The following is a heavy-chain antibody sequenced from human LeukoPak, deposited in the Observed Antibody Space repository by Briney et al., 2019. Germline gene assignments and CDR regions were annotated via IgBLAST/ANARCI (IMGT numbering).Heavy chain of an antibody. D-gene: IGHD5-24*01. CDR1: GFTFSSYS. J-gene: IGHJ3*02. CDR3: ARGRDGYKSCRLNAFDI. V-gene: IGHV3-48*02. Sequence: GGSLRLSCAASGFTFSSYSMNWVRQAPGKGLEWVSYISSSSSTIYYADSVKGRFTISRDNAKNSLYLQMNSLRDEDTAVYYCARGRDGYKSCRLNAFDIWGQGTMVTVSS. CDR2: ISSSSSTI.